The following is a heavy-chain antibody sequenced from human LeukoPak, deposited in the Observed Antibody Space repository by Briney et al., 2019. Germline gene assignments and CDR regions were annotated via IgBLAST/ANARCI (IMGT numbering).Heavy chain of an antibody. V-gene: IGHV4-59*08. CDR3: ARHGMAGTGFDY. D-gene: IGHD6-19*01. Sequence: PSETLSLTCTVSGGSISSYYWSWIRQPPGKGLEWIGYIYYSGSTSYNPSLKSRVTISVDTSKNQFSLKLSSVTAADTAVYYCARHGMAGTGFDYWGQGTLVTVSS. CDR1: GGSISSYY. CDR2: IYYSGST. J-gene: IGHJ4*02.